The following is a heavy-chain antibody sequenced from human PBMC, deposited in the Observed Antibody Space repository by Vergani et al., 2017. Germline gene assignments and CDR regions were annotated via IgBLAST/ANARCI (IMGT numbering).Heavy chain of an antibody. CDR1: GFSFSSYS. Sequence: EVQLVESGGGLVKPGGSLRLSCAASGFSFSSYSMNWVRQAPGKGLEWVASISGSSSYVFYRDSVEGRFTITRDNAKKSVYLQMNSLRAEDTAVYYCARGIAVAGTEGYYYMDVWGKGTTVTVSS. D-gene: IGHD6-19*01. CDR3: ARGIAVAGTEGYYYMDV. V-gene: IGHV3-21*02. J-gene: IGHJ6*03. CDR2: ISGSSSYV.